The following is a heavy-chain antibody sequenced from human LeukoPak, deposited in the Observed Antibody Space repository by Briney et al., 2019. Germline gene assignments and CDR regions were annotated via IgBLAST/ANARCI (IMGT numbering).Heavy chain of an antibody. D-gene: IGHD3-22*01. Sequence: GASVKVSCKSSGYTFTSYGISWVRQAPGQGLEWMGWISAYNGNTNYAQKLQGRVTMTTDTSTSTAYMELRSLRSDDTAVYYCARDTFYYYDSSGHPGLFDYWGQGTLVTVSS. CDR3: ARDTFYYYDSSGHPGLFDY. V-gene: IGHV1-18*01. CDR2: ISAYNGNT. J-gene: IGHJ4*02. CDR1: GYTFTSYG.